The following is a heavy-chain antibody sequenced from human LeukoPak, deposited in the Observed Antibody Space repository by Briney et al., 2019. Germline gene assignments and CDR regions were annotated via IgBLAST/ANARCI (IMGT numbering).Heavy chain of an antibody. D-gene: IGHD5-24*01. CDR1: GYTFTSYY. J-gene: IGHJ5*02. CDR3: ATFGWLQSNWFDP. V-gene: IGHV1-24*01. CDR2: FDPEDGET. Sequence: VASVKVSCKASGYTFTSYYMHWVRQAPGKGLEWMGGFDPEDGETIYAQKFQGRVTMTEDTSTDTAYMELSSLRSEDTAVYYCATFGWLQSNWFDPWGQGTLVTVSS.